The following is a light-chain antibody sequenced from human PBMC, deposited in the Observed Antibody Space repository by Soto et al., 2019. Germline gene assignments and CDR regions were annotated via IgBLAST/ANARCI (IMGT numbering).Light chain of an antibody. CDR2: DVS. CDR1: SSDVGGYNY. V-gene: IGLV2-14*01. Sequence: QSALTQPASVSGSRGQSITISCTGTSSDVGGYNYVSWYQQHPGKAPKLMIYDVSNRPSGVSNRFSGSKSGNTASLTISGLQAEDEADYYCNSYTSSSTLLFGGGTKLTVL. J-gene: IGLJ2*01. CDR3: NSYTSSSTLL.